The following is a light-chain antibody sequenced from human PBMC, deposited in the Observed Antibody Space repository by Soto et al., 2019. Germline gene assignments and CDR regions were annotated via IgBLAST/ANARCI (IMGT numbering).Light chain of an antibody. Sequence: DVQMTQSPSSLSASVGDRVTIACRASEDINDWLAWYQQKPEKAPKSLIYAASILQTGVPSRFSGSGSGTDFTLTISSLQPEDSATYYCQQYNIYPLTFGGGTKVQIK. CDR2: AAS. CDR3: QQYNIYPLT. J-gene: IGKJ4*01. CDR1: EDINDW. V-gene: IGKV1D-16*01.